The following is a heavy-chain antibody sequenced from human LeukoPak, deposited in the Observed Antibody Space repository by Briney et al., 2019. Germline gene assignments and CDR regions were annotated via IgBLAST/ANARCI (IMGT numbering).Heavy chain of an antibody. CDR1: GFTFSSYG. CDR3: AKEGSIFGVVIRPCYFDY. Sequence: GGSLRLSCAASGFTFSSYGMHWVRQAPGKGLEWVAVISYDGSNKYYADSVKGRFTISRDNSKNTLYLQMNSLRAEDTAVYYCAKEGSIFGVVIRPCYFDYWGQGTLVTVSS. CDR2: ISYDGSNK. J-gene: IGHJ4*02. V-gene: IGHV3-30*18. D-gene: IGHD3-3*01.